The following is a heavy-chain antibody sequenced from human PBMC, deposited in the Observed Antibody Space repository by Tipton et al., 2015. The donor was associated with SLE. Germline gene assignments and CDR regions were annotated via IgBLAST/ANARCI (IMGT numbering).Heavy chain of an antibody. Sequence: GSLRLSCAASGFSVSSNYMSWVRQAPGKGLEWVSVIYSAGDTYYADSVKGRFTISRDNSKNTVYLHMNSLRAEDTAIYYCARDSFALVGGITPDYWGQGTLVTVSS. J-gene: IGHJ4*02. V-gene: IGHV3-53*01. CDR3: ARDSFALVGGITPDY. CDR1: GFSVSSNY. CDR2: IYSAGDT. D-gene: IGHD3-16*01.